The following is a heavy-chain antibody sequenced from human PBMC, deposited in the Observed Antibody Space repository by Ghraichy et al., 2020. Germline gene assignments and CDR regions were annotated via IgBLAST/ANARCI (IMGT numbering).Heavy chain of an antibody. CDR2: INPSGGST. CDR3: ARGSSSGYYTFDY. CDR1: GYTFTSYY. J-gene: IGHJ4*02. Sequence: ASVKVSCKASGYTFTSYYVHWVRQAPGQGLEWMGIINPSGGSTSHAQKFQGRVTMTKDTSTYTIYMELSSLRSEDTAVYYCARGSSSGYYTFDYWGQGTLVTVSS. D-gene: IGHD3-3*01. V-gene: IGHV1-46*01.